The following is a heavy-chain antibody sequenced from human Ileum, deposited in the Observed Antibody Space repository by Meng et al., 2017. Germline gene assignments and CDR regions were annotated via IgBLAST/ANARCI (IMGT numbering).Heavy chain of an antibody. Sequence: QGQLQEWGPGLVRPSETLSLTCNVSGGSVSSASYYWSWIRQPPGKGLEWIGLIHYSGSRNYNPSLKSRVTMSVDTSKNQVSLRLTSVTAADTAVYYCARFYGSGTFEVHDYWGQGTLVTVSS. J-gene: IGHJ4*02. CDR1: GGSVSSASYY. CDR2: IHYSGSR. D-gene: IGHD3-10*01. V-gene: IGHV4-61*01. CDR3: ARFYGSGTFEVHDY.